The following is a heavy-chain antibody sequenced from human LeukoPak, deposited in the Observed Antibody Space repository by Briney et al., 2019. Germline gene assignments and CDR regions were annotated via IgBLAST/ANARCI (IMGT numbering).Heavy chain of an antibody. CDR1: GYSISSGYY. CDR2: IYHSGST. J-gene: IGHJ3*02. D-gene: IGHD5-18*01. CDR3: ANKPSWIQQNTGDAFDI. V-gene: IGHV4-38-2*02. Sequence: SETLFLTCTVSGYSISSGYYWGWIRQPPGKGLEWIGEIYHSGSTNYNPSLKSRVTISVDKSKNQFSLKLSSVTAADTAVYYCANKPSWIQQNTGDAFDIWGQGTMVTVSS.